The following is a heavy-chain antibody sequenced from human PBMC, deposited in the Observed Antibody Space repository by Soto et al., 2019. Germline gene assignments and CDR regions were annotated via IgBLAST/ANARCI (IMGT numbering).Heavy chain of an antibody. J-gene: IGHJ6*03. V-gene: IGHV3-49*03. CDR1: GFTFGDYA. CDR2: IRSKTYGGTT. CDR3: TLLTLPILYMDV. D-gene: IGHD2-2*02. Sequence: PGGSLRLSCTASGFTFGDYAMSWFRQAPGKGLEWVGFIRSKTYGGTTEYAASVKGRFTISRDDSKSIAYLQMNSLKTEDTAVYYCTLLTLPILYMDVWGKGTTVTVSS.